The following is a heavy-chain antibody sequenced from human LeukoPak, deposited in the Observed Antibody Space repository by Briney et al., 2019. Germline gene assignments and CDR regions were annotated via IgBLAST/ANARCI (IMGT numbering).Heavy chain of an antibody. CDR1: GFTFSRYS. Sequence: PGGSLRLSCTGSGFTFSRYSISWVRQAPGKGLEWVSVIWGNGYTTYYADSVKGRFTISRDNSKNTVYLQMDSLRAEDTAIYYCATLPRGFGELPPDYWGQGTLVTVSS. J-gene: IGHJ4*02. CDR3: ATLPRGFGELPPDY. D-gene: IGHD3-10*01. CDR2: IWGNGYTT. V-gene: IGHV3-23*01.